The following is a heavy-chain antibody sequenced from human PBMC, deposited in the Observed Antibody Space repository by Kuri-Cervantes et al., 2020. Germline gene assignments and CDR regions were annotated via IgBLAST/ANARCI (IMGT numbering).Heavy chain of an antibody. D-gene: IGHD6-19*01. CDR2: ISGSGGST. CDR1: GFTFSSYA. CDR3: AKVPVGAVAGTDEYYFDY. V-gene: IGHV3-23*01. Sequence: GESLKISCAASGFTFSSYAMSWVRQAPGKGLEWVSAISGSGGSTYYADSVRGRFTISRDNSKNTLYLQMNSLRAEDTAVYYCAKVPVGAVAGTDEYYFDYWGQGTLVTVSS. J-gene: IGHJ4*02.